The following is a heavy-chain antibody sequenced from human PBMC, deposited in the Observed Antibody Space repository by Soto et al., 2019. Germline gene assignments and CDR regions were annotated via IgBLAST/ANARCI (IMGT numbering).Heavy chain of an antibody. CDR1: GLTFSSYG. D-gene: IGHD4-4*01. V-gene: IGHV3-33*01. Sequence: VGSLRHSSAASGLTFSSYGMRWVRQAPGKGLEWVAVIWYDGSNKYYADSVKGRFTISRDNSKNTLYLQMNSLRAEDTAVYYCARDWDYSNPYYYYYMDVWGKGTTVTVSS. CDR2: IWYDGSNK. J-gene: IGHJ6*03. CDR3: ARDWDYSNPYYYYYMDV.